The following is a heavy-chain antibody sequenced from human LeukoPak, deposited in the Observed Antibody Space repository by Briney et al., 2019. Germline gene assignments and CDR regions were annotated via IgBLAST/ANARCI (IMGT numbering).Heavy chain of an antibody. Sequence: PGGSLRLSCAASGFSFSSYWMSWVRQAPGKGLEWVANIKQDGSEKYYVDSVKGRFTISRDNTKNSLYLQMNSLRAEDTAVYYCARDAITVVTTCRSWGQGTLVTVSS. CDR2: IKQDGSEK. V-gene: IGHV3-7*01. CDR3: ARDAITVVTTCRS. CDR1: GFSFSSYW. D-gene: IGHD6-19*01. J-gene: IGHJ4*02.